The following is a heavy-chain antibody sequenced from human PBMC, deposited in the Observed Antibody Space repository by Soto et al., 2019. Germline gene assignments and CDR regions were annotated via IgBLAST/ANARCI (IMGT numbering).Heavy chain of an antibody. CDR1: GGSISSYY. CDR3: ARHPRLQYFDS. D-gene: IGHD4-4*01. J-gene: IGHJ4*02. CDR2: IYYSGST. Sequence: PSETLSLTCTVSGGSISSYYWSWIRQPPGKGLEWIGYIYYSGSTNYNPSLKSRVTISVDTSKNQFSLKLASVTAADTAVYYCARHPRLQYFDSWGQGILVTVSS. V-gene: IGHV4-59*08.